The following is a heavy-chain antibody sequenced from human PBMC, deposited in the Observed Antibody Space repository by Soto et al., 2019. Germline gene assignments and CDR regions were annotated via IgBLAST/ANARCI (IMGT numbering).Heavy chain of an antibody. V-gene: IGHV3-7*03. CDR3: ARVRTHHMSKYYFDY. Sequence: PGGSLRLSCAASGFTFSSYWMSWVRQAPGKGLEWVANIKQDGSEKYYVDSVKGRFTISRDNAKNSLYLQMNSLRAEDTAVYYCARVRTHHMSKYYFDYWGQGTLVTVSS. D-gene: IGHD2-21*01. J-gene: IGHJ4*02. CDR1: GFTFSSYW. CDR2: IKQDGSEK.